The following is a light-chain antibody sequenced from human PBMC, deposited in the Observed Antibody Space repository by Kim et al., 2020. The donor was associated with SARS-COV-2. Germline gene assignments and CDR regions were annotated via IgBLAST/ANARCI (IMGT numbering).Light chain of an antibody. CDR3: SSYTTSNTLV. Sequence: GKSNAISCTGTSRAVGGYSYVSWYQQHPGKSPKLRIYDVTERPSGISDRFSGSKSGNAASLTISGLQADDEADYYCSSYTTSNTLVFGGGTQLTVL. V-gene: IGLV2-14*04. CDR1: SRAVGGYSY. J-gene: IGLJ2*01. CDR2: DVT.